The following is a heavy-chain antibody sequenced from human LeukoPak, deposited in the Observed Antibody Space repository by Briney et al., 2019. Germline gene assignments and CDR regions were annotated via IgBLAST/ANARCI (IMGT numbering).Heavy chain of an antibody. Sequence: GGSLRLSCAASGFTFSSYSMNWVRQAPGKGLEWVAFIRSDGSIEYYADSVKGRFTISRDNAKNTLYLQMNSLRAEDAALYYCAKDQPEAYFDYWGQGTLVTVSS. J-gene: IGHJ4*02. D-gene: IGHD1-14*01. V-gene: IGHV3-30*02. CDR3: AKDQPEAYFDY. CDR2: IRSDGSIE. CDR1: GFTFSSYS.